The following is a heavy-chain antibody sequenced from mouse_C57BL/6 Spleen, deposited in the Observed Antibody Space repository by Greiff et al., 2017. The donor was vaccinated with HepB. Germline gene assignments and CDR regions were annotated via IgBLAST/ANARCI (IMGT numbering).Heavy chain of an antibody. J-gene: IGHJ3*01. D-gene: IGHD2-1*01. Sequence: EVQLQQSGAELVRPGASVKLSCTASGFNIKDYYMHWVKQRPEQGLEWIGRIDPEDVDTEYAPKFQGKATMTADTSSNTAYLQLSSLTSEDTAVYYCTADGGYYGNSVAYWGQGTLVTVAA. V-gene: IGHV14-1*01. CDR1: GFNIKDYY. CDR2: IDPEDVDT. CDR3: TADGGYYGNSVAY.